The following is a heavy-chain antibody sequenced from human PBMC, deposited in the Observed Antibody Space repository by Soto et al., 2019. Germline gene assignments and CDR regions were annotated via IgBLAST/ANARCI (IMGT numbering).Heavy chain of an antibody. V-gene: IGHV3-30*04. D-gene: IGHD7-27*01. J-gene: IGHJ6*03. Sequence: GGSLRLSCAASGFTFSSYAMHWVRQAPGKGLEWVAVISYDGSNKYYADSGKGRFTISRDNSKNTLYLQMNGLRAEDTAVYYCARCPPATGDGVYYYYMDVWGKGTTVPVSS. CDR1: GFTFSSYA. CDR2: ISYDGSNK. CDR3: ARCPPATGDGVYYYYMDV.